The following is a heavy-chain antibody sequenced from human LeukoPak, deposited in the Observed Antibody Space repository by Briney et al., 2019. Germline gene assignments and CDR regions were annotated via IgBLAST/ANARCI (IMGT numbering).Heavy chain of an antibody. Sequence: ASVKVSCKASGYTFTSYYMHWVRQAPGQGLEWMGIINPSGGSTSYAQKFQSRVTMTRDMSTSTVYMELSSLRSEDTAVYYCARDRQGRYSSSSGWLYWGQGTLVTVSS. CDR3: ARDRQGRYSSSSGWLY. CDR1: GYTFTSYY. V-gene: IGHV1-46*01. J-gene: IGHJ4*02. CDR2: INPSGGST. D-gene: IGHD6-6*01.